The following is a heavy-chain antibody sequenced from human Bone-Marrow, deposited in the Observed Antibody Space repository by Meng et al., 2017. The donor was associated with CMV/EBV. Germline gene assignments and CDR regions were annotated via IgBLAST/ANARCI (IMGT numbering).Heavy chain of an antibody. D-gene: IGHD3-3*01. CDR1: GYSISSGYY. CDR2: IYHSGST. CDR3: ASERSGDFWSGRGYFDY. V-gene: IGHV4-38-2*02. J-gene: IGHJ4*02. Sequence: GSLRLSCTVSGYSISSGYYWGWIRQPPGKGLEWIGSIYHSGSTYYNPSLKSRVTISVDTSKNQFSLKLSSVTAADTAVYYCASERSGDFWSGRGYFDYWGQGTLVTVSS.